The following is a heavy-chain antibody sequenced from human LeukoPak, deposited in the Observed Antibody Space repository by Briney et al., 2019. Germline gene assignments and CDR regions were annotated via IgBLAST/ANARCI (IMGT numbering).Heavy chain of an antibody. V-gene: IGHV3-23*01. CDR1: GFTFSSYA. CDR2: IRGSGGST. CDR3: ARGYHYYGSGSYYQFDY. D-gene: IGHD3-10*01. Sequence: GGSLRLSCAASGFTFSSYAMSWVRQAPGKGLEWVSAIRGSGGSTYYADSVKGRFTISRDNSKNTLHLQMNSLRAEDTAVYYCARGYHYYGSGSYYQFDYWGQGTLVTVSS. J-gene: IGHJ4*02.